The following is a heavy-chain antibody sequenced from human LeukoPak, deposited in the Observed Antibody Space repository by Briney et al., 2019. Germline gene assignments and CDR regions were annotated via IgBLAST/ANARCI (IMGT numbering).Heavy chain of an antibody. V-gene: IGHV3-30*02. CDR3: AGVRLVAAADYFDY. J-gene: IGHJ4*02. Sequence: GGSLRLSCAASGFTFSSYGMHRVRQAPGKGLEWVAFIRYDGSNKYYADSVKGRFTISRDNSKNTLYLQMNSLRAEDTAVYYCAGVRLVAAADYFDYWGQGTLVTVSS. D-gene: IGHD6-13*01. CDR1: GFTFSSYG. CDR2: IRYDGSNK.